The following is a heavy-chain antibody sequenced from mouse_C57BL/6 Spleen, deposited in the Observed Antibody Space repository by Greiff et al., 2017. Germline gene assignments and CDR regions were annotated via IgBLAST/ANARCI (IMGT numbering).Heavy chain of an antibody. V-gene: IGHV1-22*01. CDR1: GYTFTDYN. CDR2: INPRNGGT. J-gene: IGHJ3*01. CDR3: ARTAQATAWFAY. Sequence: VQLQQSGPELVKPGASVKMSCKASGYTFTDYNMHWVKQSPGKSLEWIGYINPRNGGTSYNQKFKGKATLTVNKSSSTAYMELRSLTSEDSAVYYCARTAQATAWFAYWGQGTLGTVSA. D-gene: IGHD3-2*02.